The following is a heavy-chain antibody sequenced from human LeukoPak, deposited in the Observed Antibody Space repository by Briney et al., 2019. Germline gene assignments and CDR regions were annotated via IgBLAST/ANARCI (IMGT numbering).Heavy chain of an antibody. CDR1: GGSISSYY. CDR2: INHSGST. CDR3: ARGLLGDV. D-gene: IGHD2-21*01. Sequence: SETLSLTCTVSGGSISSYYWSWIRQPPGKGLEWIGEINHSGSTNYNPSLKSRVTISVDTSKNQFSLKLSSVTAADTAVYYCARGLLGDVWGQGTTVTVSS. J-gene: IGHJ6*02. V-gene: IGHV4-34*01.